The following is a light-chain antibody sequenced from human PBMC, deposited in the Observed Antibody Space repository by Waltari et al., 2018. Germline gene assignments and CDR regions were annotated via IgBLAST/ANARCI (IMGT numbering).Light chain of an antibody. J-gene: IGLJ2*01. CDR3: SSYISSSTLEV. V-gene: IGLV2-14*03. CDR2: DVS. Sequence: QSALTQSASVSGSPGQSITISCTGTSSDVGAYNYVSWYQQHPGKAPKLMIFDVSNRPSGVSNRFSGSKSGNTASLTISGLQAEDEADYYCSSYISSSTLEVFGGGTSLTVL. CDR1: SSDVGAYNY.